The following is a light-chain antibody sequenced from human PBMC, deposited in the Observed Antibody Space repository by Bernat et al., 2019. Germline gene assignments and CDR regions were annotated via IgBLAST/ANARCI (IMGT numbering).Light chain of an antibody. CDR2: VAS. Sequence: DIQMTQSPSSLSTSVGDRVTITCRAGQGINTDLNWYQHRPGQAPKLRIYVASALHTGVPSRFRGSGSGTDFTLTISSLQPEDFASYYCQQSFTAPYTVGQGTKVQIK. V-gene: IGKV1-39*01. J-gene: IGKJ2*01. CDR3: QQSFTAPYT. CDR1: QGINTD.